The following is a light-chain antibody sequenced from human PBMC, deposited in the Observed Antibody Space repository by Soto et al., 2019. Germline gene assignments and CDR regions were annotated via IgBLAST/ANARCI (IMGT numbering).Light chain of an antibody. J-gene: IGLJ2*01. CDR2: LNSDGSH. V-gene: IGLV4-69*01. CDR3: QTWGAGISVV. CDR1: SGHSTYA. Sequence: QLVLTQSPSASASLGASVKLTCTLSSGHSTYAIAWHQQQPEKGPRYLMKLNSDGSHSKGDGIPDRFSGSTSGAERHLTISSLLSEDEADYYCQTWGAGISVVFGGGTKLTVL.